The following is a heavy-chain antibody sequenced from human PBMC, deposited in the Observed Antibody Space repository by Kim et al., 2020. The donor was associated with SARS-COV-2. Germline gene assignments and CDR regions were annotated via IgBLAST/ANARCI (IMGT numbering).Heavy chain of an antibody. V-gene: IGHV4-4*07. J-gene: IGHJ5*02. CDR2: T. Sequence: TNYHPSHKSRVTMSVDTSKNQFSLNLNSVPAADTAVYYCARGGNWFDPWGQGTLVIVSS. D-gene: IGHD3-16*01. CDR3: ARGGNWFDP.